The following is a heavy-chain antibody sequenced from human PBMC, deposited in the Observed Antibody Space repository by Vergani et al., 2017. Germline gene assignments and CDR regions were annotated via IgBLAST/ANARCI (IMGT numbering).Heavy chain of an antibody. CDR2: IYWNDDK. J-gene: IGHJ4*02. CDR3: AHSDIFDDNCEFFDY. CDR1: GFSVSSSGAG. Sequence: QITLKEPGPTLVKPTQTLTLTCTVPGFSVSSSGAGVAWIRQPPGKALECLAIIYWNDDKPYSPSLMGRLTIAKDTSRNQVVLTMTNMDPVDTATYYCAHSDIFDDNCEFFDYWCPGTLVTVSS. V-gene: IGHV2-5*01. D-gene: IGHD1-20*01.